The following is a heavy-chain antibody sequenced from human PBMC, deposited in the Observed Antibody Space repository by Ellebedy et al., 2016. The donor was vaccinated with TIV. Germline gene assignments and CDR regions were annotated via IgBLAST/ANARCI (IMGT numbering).Heavy chain of an antibody. J-gene: IGHJ4*02. Sequence: GGSLRLSCAGSGFTFFSYAMGWVRQAPGKGLEWVATISGSGDKTYSADSVKGRFTISRDDSKNMLYLQMNSLRADDTAVYYCAKDSARSYFDPLDSWGQGTLVTVSS. CDR3: AKDSARSYFDPLDS. V-gene: IGHV3-23*01. CDR2: ISGSGDKT. D-gene: IGHD3-22*01. CDR1: GFTFFSYA.